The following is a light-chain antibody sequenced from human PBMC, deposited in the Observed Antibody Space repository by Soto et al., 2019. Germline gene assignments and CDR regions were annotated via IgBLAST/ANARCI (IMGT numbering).Light chain of an antibody. J-gene: IGKJ1*01. Sequence: ILLMQSPGTLCLAPGERATLSWRASRSVSASLAWYQLKPGQAPRLLIYDASNRATDIPARFSGSGSGTDFTLTISSLEPEDFAVYYCQQRSSAITFGQGTKVDI. CDR2: DAS. V-gene: IGKV3-11*01. CDR1: RSVSAS. CDR3: QQRSSAIT.